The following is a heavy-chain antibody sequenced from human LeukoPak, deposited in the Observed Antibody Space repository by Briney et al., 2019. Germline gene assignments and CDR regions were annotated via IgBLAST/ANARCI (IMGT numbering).Heavy chain of an antibody. CDR1: GYSFTSYW. J-gene: IGHJ4*02. CDR3: ARHRDGYNTPFDY. D-gene: IGHD5-24*01. CDR2: IYPGDSDT. V-gene: IGHV5-51*01. Sequence: SGESLKISCKGSGYSFTSYWIAWVRQMPGKGLEWMGIIYPGDSDTRYSPSFQGQVTISADKSISTAYLQWSSLKASDTAMYYCARHRDGYNTPFDYWGQGTLVTVSS.